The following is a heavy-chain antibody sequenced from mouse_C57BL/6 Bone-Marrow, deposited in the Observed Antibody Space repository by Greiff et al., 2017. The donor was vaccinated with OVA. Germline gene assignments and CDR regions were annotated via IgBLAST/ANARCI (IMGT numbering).Heavy chain of an antibody. CDR2: ISDGGSYP. Sequence: EVHLVESGGGLVKPGGSLKLSCAASGFTFSSYAMSWVRPTPEKRLEWVATISDGGSYPYYPDNVKGRFTNSRDNAKNNLYLQMSHLKSEDTAMYYCARSSYYYGSSYWWYFDVWGTGTTVTVSS. CDR3: ARSSYYYGSSYWWYFDV. D-gene: IGHD1-1*01. CDR1: GFTFSSYA. V-gene: IGHV5-4*01. J-gene: IGHJ1*03.